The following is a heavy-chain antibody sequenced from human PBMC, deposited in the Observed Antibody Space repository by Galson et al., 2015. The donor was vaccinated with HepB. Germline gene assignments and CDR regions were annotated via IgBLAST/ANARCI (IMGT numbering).Heavy chain of an antibody. J-gene: IGHJ4*02. V-gene: IGHV3-30*18. CDR3: AKAFRAVVPAALSDY. CDR1: RFTFSSYG. D-gene: IGHD2-2*01. Sequence: SLRLSCAASRFTFSSYGMHWVRQAPGKGLEWVAVISYDGSNKYYADSVKGRFTISRDNSKNTLYLQMNSLRAEDTAVYYCAKAFRAVVPAALSDYWGQGTLVTVSS. CDR2: ISYDGSNK.